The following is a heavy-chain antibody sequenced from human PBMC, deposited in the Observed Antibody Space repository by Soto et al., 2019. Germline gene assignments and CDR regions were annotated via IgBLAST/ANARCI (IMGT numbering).Heavy chain of an antibody. D-gene: IGHD4-17*01. J-gene: IGHJ4*02. CDR3: ARATTATRWFNY. V-gene: IGHV3-53*02. CDR2: IYSAGMT. CDR1: GVTVRSNY. Sequence: QLEETGGGLLQPGGSLRLSCAASGVTVRSNYMSWVRQAPGRGLEWVSVIYSAGMTYYTDSVKGRFIISMDTSQNTLYLQMNNLRAEDTAVYYCARATTATRWFNYWGQGTLVTVSS.